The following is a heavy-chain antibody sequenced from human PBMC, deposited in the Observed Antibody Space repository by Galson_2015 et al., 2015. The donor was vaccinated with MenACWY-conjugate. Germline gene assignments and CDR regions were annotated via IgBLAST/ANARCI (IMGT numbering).Heavy chain of an antibody. J-gene: IGHJ3*02. Sequence: SLRLSCAASGFTFSDYWMSWVRQAPGKGLEWVANIKLDGSQKYYVDSVKGRFTISRDNAKNSLYLQMTSLGAEDTAVYYCARRNPFDTWGQGTTVTVSS. CDR1: GFTFSDYW. V-gene: IGHV3-7*03. CDR3: ARRNPFDT. CDR2: IKLDGSQK.